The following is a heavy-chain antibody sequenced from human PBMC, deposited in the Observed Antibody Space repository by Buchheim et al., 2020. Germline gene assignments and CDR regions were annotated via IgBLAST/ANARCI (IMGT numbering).Heavy chain of an antibody. Sequence: QVQLQQWGAGLLKPSETLSLTCAVYGGSFSGYYWSWIRQPPGKGLEWIGEINHSGSTNYNPSLKSRVTISVDTSKNPFSLKLSSVTAADTAVYYCATKSYSSSWYDYYYYGMDVWGQGTT. V-gene: IGHV4-34*01. CDR2: INHSGST. CDR3: ATKSYSSSWYDYYYYGMDV. D-gene: IGHD6-13*01. J-gene: IGHJ6*02. CDR1: GGSFSGYY.